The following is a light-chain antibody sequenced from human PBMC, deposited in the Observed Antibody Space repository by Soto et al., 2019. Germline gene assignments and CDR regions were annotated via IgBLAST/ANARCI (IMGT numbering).Light chain of an antibody. Sequence: DIVMTQSPDSLAVSLGERATINCKSSQSVFYNFNSKNYLAWYQQKPGQPPKLLVHWASIRESGVPERFSGSGSATDFTLTISSLQADDGADYYCQQYYISPPTFGGGTKVEIK. J-gene: IGKJ4*01. CDR2: WAS. CDR1: QSVFYNFNSKNY. CDR3: QQYYISPPT. V-gene: IGKV4-1*01.